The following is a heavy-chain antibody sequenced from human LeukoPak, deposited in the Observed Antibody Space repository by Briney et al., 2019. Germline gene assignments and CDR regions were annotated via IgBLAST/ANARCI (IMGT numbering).Heavy chain of an antibody. CDR2: ISGSGGST. V-gene: IGHV3-23*01. CDR1: GFTFSSYA. J-gene: IGHJ4*02. D-gene: IGHD1-26*01. CDR3: ARARTSSGSYYYYFDY. Sequence: PGGSLRLSCAASGFTFSSYAMSWVRQAPGKGLEWVSAISGSGGSTYYADSVKGRFTISRDNSKNTLYLQMNSLRAEDTAVYYCARARTSSGSYYYYFDYWGQGTLVTVSS.